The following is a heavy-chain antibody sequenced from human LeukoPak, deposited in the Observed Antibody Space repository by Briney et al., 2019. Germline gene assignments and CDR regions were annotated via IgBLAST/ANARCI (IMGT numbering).Heavy chain of an antibody. J-gene: IGHJ4*02. Sequence: SQTLSLTCAVSGGSISSGGYSWSWIRQPPGKGLEWIGEIYHSGSTNSNPSLKSRVTISVDKSKNQFSLKLSSVTAADTAVYYCASALPFQLVHWGQGTLVTVSS. D-gene: IGHD6-13*01. V-gene: IGHV4-30-2*01. CDR2: IYHSGST. CDR1: GGSISSGGYS. CDR3: ASALPFQLVH.